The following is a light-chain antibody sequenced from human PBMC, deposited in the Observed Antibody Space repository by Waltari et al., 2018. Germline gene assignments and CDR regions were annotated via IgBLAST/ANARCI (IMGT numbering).Light chain of an antibody. CDR2: RSN. CDR1: SSNIGTNY. CDR3: VAWDDSLRGSWV. J-gene: IGLJ3*02. Sequence: QSVLTQPPSASGTPGQRVTISCSGSSSNIGTNYVYWYQQLPGPAPKLLIYRSNQRPTGVPDRFSGSKSGTSASPSISGLRSEDADDYYCVAWDDSLRGSWVFGGRSKLSVL. V-gene: IGLV1-47*01.